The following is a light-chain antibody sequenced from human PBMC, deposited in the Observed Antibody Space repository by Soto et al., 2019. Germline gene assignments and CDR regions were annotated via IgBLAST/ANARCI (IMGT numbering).Light chain of an antibody. V-gene: IGKV3-15*01. J-gene: IGKJ1*01. CDR3: QHLHKWPPWT. CDR2: GAS. Sequence: EVVMTQSPDTLSVSPGERATLSCRASQSVSSSLAWYQQKPGQAPRLLIYGASTRATGVPARFSGSGSGTEFTLNISSLQAEDVAVYYCQHLHKWPPWTFGQGTRVEIK. CDR1: QSVSSS.